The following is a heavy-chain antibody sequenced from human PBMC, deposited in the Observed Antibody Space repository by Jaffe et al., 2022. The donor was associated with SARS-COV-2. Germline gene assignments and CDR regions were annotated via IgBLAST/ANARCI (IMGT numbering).Heavy chain of an antibody. V-gene: IGHV3-7*01. J-gene: IGHJ4*02. D-gene: IGHD1-26*01. CDR2: IKPDGSGE. Sequence: EVQVVESGGGLVQPGGSLTLSCAASGFTFRDYWMSWVRQAPGKGLEWLASIKPDGSGETYGDSVKGRFTIFRDNAKNSLYLQMNSLRVEDTALYYCAPSIVKTAARHYLDNWGQGSLVTVSS. CDR1: GFTFRDYW. CDR3: APSIVKTAARHYLDN.